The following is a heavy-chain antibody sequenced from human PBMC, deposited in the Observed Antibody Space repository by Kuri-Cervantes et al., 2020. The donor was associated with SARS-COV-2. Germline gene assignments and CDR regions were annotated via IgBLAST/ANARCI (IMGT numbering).Heavy chain of an antibody. V-gene: IGHV4-30-2*01. D-gene: IGHD2-2*01. CDR2: IYHSGST. J-gene: IGHJ4*02. Sequence: SETLSLTCTVSGGSISSGGYYWSWIRQPPGKGLEWIGYIYHSGSTYYNPSLKSRVTISVDTSKNQFSLKLSSVTAADTAVYYCARLRYCSSTSCWHFDYWGQGTLVTVSS. CDR1: GGSISSGGYY. CDR3: ARLRYCSSTSCWHFDY.